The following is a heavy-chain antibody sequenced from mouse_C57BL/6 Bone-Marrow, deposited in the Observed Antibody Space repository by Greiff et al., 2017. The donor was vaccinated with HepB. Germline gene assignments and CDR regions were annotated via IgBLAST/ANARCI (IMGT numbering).Heavy chain of an antibody. CDR2: IGPGSGST. V-gene: IGHV1-77*01. D-gene: IGHD2-4*01. J-gene: IGHJ2*01. Sequence: VKLMESGAELVKPGASVKISCKASGYTFTDYYINWVKQRPGQGLEWIGKIGPGSGSTYYNEKFKGKATLTADKSSSTAYMQLSSLTSEDSAVYFCASYYDYGTYYFDYWGQGTTLTVSS. CDR1: GYTFTDYY. CDR3: ASYYDYGTYYFDY.